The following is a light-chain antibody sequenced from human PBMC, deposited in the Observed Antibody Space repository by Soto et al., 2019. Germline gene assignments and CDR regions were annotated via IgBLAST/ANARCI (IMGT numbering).Light chain of an antibody. V-gene: IGLV2-14*03. CDR3: TSHSDSRPLV. CDR2: AVT. Sequence: QSVPTQPASVSGSPGQSITISCTGTSSDIGLNNYVSWYQQHPGKAPALIIYAVTYRPSGVSSRFSGSKSGDTASLTISGLRTEDEADYCCTSHSDSRPLVFGGGTKVTVL. J-gene: IGLJ2*01. CDR1: SSDIGLNNY.